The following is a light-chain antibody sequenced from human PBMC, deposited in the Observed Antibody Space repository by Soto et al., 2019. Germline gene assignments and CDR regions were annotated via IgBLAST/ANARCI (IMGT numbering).Light chain of an antibody. CDR2: GAY. J-gene: IGKJ1*01. V-gene: IGKV3-15*01. CDR1: QSVSSN. CDR3: QRYNNWPLT. Sequence: EIVMTQSPATMSVSPGKIATLSCRASQSVSSNLSWYQQKPGQAPRLLIYGAYTRATGITARFSGSGSGTEFTLTISSLQSEDFAVYYCQRYNNWPLTVGPATQVEIK.